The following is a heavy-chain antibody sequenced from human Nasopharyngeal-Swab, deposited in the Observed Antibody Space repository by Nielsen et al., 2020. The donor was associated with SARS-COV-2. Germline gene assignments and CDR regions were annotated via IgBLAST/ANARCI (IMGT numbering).Heavy chain of an antibody. Sequence: GGSLRPSCQAPGSTFDDYAMHWARQAPGKGLEWVSLISGDNGSTYYAASVKGRFTISRDNSKNSLYLQMNSLRTEDTALYYCAKDIGSAAAGYDYWGQGTLVTVSS. J-gene: IGHJ4*02. CDR1: GSTFDDYA. CDR2: ISGDNGST. V-gene: IGHV3-43*02. CDR3: AKDIGSAAAGYDY. D-gene: IGHD6-13*01.